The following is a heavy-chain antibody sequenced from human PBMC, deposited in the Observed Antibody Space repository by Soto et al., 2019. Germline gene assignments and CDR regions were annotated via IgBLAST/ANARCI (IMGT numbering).Heavy chain of an antibody. V-gene: IGHV3-9*01. CDR1: GFTFDDYA. Sequence: PGGSLRLSCAASGFTFDDYAMHWVRQAPGKGLEWVSGISWNSGSVGYADSVKGRFTISRDNAKNSLYLQMNSLRAEDTALYYCAKDSHLYDYTWFDPWGQGTLVTVSS. J-gene: IGHJ5*02. D-gene: IGHD3-16*01. CDR2: ISWNSGSV. CDR3: AKDSHLYDYTWFDP.